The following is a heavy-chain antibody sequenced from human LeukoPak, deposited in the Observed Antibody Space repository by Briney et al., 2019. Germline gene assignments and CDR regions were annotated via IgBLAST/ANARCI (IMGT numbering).Heavy chain of an antibody. V-gene: IGHV5-51*01. CDR3: ARDINYGDYQPPLFDY. CDR2: IYPGDSDT. CDR1: GYSFTSYW. J-gene: IGHJ4*02. D-gene: IGHD4-17*01. Sequence: GESLKISCKGSGYSFTSYWIGWVRQMPGKGLEWMGIIYPGDSDTRYSPSFQGQVTISADKSISTAYLQWSSLKASDTAMYYCARDINYGDYQPPLFDYWGQGTLVTVSS.